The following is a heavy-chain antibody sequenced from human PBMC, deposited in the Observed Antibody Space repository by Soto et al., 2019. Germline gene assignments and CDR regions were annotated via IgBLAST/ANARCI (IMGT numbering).Heavy chain of an antibody. CDR2: INDDSDSI. CDR3: ARDIVAGSGWYTYDY. D-gene: IGHD6-19*01. J-gene: IGHJ4*02. V-gene: IGHV3-48*01. Sequence: EVQLVESGGGLVQPGGSLRLSCAASGFTFSRYSMNWVRQAPGKGLEWVSYINDDSDSIYYTDSVKGRFTISRDNAKNSLCLQMDSLRVADTAVYYCARDIVAGSGWYTYDYWGQRTLVTVSS. CDR1: GFTFSRYS.